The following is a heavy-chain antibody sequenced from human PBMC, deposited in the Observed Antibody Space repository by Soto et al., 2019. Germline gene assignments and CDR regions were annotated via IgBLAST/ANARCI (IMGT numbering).Heavy chain of an antibody. D-gene: IGHD2-15*01. CDR1: GFTFSSYA. V-gene: IGHV3-23*01. J-gene: IGHJ5*02. CDR3: AKDRSGGSCYSS. Sequence: GGSLRLSCAASGFTFSSYAMSWVRQAPGKGLEWVSAISGSGGSTYYADSVKGRFTISRDNSKSTLYLQMNSLRAEDTAVYYCAKDRSGGSCYSSWGQGTLVTVSS. CDR2: ISGSGGST.